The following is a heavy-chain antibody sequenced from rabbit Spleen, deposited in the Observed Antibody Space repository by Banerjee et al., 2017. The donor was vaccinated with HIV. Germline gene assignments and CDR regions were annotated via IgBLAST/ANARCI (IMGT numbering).Heavy chain of an antibody. Sequence: EQLEESGGDLVKPGASLTLTCKASGLDFSSSYWICRVRQAPGKGLEWVACAYAGSSGSTYSATWAKGRFTISKTSSTTVTLHMTSLTVADTATYFCARDTSSSFSSYGMDLWGPGTLVTVS. CDR2: AYAGSSGST. J-gene: IGHJ6*01. CDR1: GLDFSSSYW. D-gene: IGHD1-1*01. V-gene: IGHV1S45*01. CDR3: ARDTSSSFSSYGMDL.